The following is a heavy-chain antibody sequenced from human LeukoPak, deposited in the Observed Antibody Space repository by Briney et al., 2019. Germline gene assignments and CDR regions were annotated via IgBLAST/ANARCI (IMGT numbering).Heavy chain of an antibody. CDR3: ARAGG. CDR1: GFTFRSYG. V-gene: IGHV3-7*01. J-gene: IGHJ4*02. Sequence: PGGSLRLSCAASGFTFRSYGIHWVRQAPGKGLEWVANIKQDGSEKYYVDSVKGRFTISRDNAKNSLYLQMNSLRAEDTAVYYCARAGGWGQGTLVTVSS. D-gene: IGHD3-10*01. CDR2: IKQDGSEK.